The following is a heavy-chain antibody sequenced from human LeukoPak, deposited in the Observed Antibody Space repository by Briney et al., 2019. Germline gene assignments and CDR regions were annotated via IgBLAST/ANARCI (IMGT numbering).Heavy chain of an antibody. D-gene: IGHD3-10*01. CDR3: ARDLTQLWDYFDY. Sequence: GGSLRLSCAASGFTFSSYGMHWVRQAPGKGLEWVAVIWYDGSNKYYADSVKGRFTISRDNSKNTLNLQMNSLRAEDTAVYYCARDLTQLWDYFDYWGQGTLVTVSS. V-gene: IGHV3-33*01. CDR2: IWYDGSNK. J-gene: IGHJ4*02. CDR1: GFTFSSYG.